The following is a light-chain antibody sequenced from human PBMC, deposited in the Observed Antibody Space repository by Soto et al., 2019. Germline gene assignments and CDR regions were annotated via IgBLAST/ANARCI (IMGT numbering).Light chain of an antibody. CDR2: DVS. CDR3: CSYAGSYTYV. CDR1: SSDVGGYNY. Sequence: QFVLTQPRSVSGSPGQSVTISCTGTSSDVGGYNYVSWYQQHPGKAPKLMIYDVSKRPSGVPDRFSGSKSGNTASLTISGLQAEDEVDYYCCSYAGSYTYVFGSGTKVTVL. V-gene: IGLV2-11*01. J-gene: IGLJ1*01.